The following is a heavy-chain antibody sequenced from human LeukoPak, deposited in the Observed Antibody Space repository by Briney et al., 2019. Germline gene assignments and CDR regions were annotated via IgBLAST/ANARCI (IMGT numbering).Heavy chain of an antibody. D-gene: IGHD3-10*02. J-gene: IGHJ5*02. Sequence: PGGSLRLSCAASGFTFSSYSMNWVRQAPGKGLEWVSYISSSSSTIYYADSVKGRFTISRDNAKNSLYLQMNSLRAEDTAVYYCARDSSTLFGELYWFDPWGQGTLVTVSS. CDR2: ISSSSSTI. CDR1: GFTFSSYS. V-gene: IGHV3-48*01. CDR3: ARDSSTLFGELYWFDP.